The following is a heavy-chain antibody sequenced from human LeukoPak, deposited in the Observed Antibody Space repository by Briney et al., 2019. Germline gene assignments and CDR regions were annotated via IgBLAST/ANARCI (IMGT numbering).Heavy chain of an antibody. CDR2: ISGSGSST. CDR3: ARSRESYWVPEFDY. D-gene: IGHD1-26*01. CDR1: GFTFSSYA. J-gene: IGHJ4*02. V-gene: IGHV3-23*01. Sequence: GGSLRLSCAASGFTFSSYAMNWVRQAPGKGLEWVSDISGSGSSTSYADSVKGRFTISRDNSKNTLYLQMNSLRAEDTAVYYCARSRESYWVPEFDYWGQGTLVTVSS.